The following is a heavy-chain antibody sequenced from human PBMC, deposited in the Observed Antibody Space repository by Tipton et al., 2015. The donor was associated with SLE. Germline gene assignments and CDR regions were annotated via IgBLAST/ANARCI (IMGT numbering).Heavy chain of an antibody. D-gene: IGHD6-19*01. CDR1: GGSISSDTYY. J-gene: IGHJ4*02. V-gene: IGHV4-61*09. Sequence: TLSLTCIVSGGSISSDTYYWSWLRQPAGKGLEWIGHIYTSGSTNYNPSLKTRVTISVDMSKNQFSLKLTSVTAADTAVYYCARGRYSSGLWGQGTLVTVSS. CDR3: ARGRYSSGL. CDR2: IYTSGST.